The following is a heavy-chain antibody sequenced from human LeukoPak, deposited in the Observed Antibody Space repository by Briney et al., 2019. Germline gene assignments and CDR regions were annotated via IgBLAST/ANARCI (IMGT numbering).Heavy chain of an antibody. CDR3: ARGKGIAVAEFDY. CDR1: GFTFSRYW. Sequence: GSLRLSCAASGFTFSRYWMHWVRQASKKGLVWVSRINTDGSRTTYADSVKGRFTISRDNAKNTVYLQMNSLRAEDTAVYYCARGKGIAVAEFDYWGQGTLVTVSS. J-gene: IGHJ4*02. V-gene: IGHV3-74*01. D-gene: IGHD6-19*01. CDR2: INTDGSRT.